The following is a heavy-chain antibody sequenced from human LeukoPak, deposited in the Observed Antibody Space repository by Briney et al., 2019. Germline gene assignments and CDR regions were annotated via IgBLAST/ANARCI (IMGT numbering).Heavy chain of an antibody. CDR3: ARVEDDYGDHYYGMDV. CDR2: ISNSDSTI. V-gene: IGHV3-48*03. CDR1: GFTFSSYE. J-gene: IGHJ6*02. Sequence: GGSLRLSCAASGFTFSSYEMNWVRQAPGKGREWVSYISNSDSTIHYADSVKGRFTISRDNAQNSLYLQMSSLRAEDTAVYYCARVEDDYGDHYYGMDVWGQGTTVTVSS. D-gene: IGHD4-17*01.